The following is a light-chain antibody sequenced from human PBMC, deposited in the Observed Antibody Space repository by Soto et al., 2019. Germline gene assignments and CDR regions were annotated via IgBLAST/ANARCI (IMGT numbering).Light chain of an antibody. V-gene: IGKV3-15*01. CDR2: ATS. CDR3: QQYGDWPLT. J-gene: IGKJ4*01. Sequence: EIVVTQSPATLSVSPGERATLSCRASQSVGNNFAWYQQKPGQAPRLLIFATSTRATGVPARFSGSGSGTDFTLTISSLQDEDFAVYYWQQYGDWPLTFGEGAKVEIE. CDR1: QSVGNN.